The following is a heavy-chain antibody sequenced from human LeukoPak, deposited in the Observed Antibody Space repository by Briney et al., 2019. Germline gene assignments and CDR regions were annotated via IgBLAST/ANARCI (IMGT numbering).Heavy chain of an antibody. CDR2: IYYSGST. V-gene: IGHV4-39*07. J-gene: IGHJ6*03. Sequence: SETLSLTCTVSGGSISSSSYYWGWIRRPPGKGLEWIGSIYYSGSTYYNPSLKSRVTISVDTSKNQFSLKLSSVTAADTAVYYCARGQRDGYNYYYYYYYMDVWGKGTTVTVSS. D-gene: IGHD5-24*01. CDR3: ARGQRDGYNYYYYYYYMDV. CDR1: GGSISSSSYY.